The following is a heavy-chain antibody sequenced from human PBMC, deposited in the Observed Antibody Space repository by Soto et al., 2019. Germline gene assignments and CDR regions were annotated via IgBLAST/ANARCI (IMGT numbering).Heavy chain of an antibody. D-gene: IGHD2-2*01. J-gene: IGHJ4*02. CDR3: ENWSSTYGGGY. V-gene: IGHV3-48*01. CDR1: GFTFSSYS. CDR2: ISSSSSTI. Sequence: EVQLVESGGGLVQPGGSLRLSCAASGFTFSSYSMNWVRQAPGKGLEWVSYISSSSSTIHYADSVRGRFTISRDNAKNSLYLQINSLRAEDTAVYDCENWSSTYGGGYWGQGTLVTVSS.